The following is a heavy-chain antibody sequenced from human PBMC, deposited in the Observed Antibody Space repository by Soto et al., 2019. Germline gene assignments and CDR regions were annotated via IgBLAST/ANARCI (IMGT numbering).Heavy chain of an antibody. CDR2: ISASGGTT. CDR3: AKKSCATTTRGSCPPGFDY. CDR1: GFTFSSYT. J-gene: IGHJ4*02. V-gene: IGHV3-23*01. D-gene: IGHD2-15*01. Sequence: GGSLRLSCAASGFTFSSYTMSWVRQAPGKGLEWVSAISASGGTTFYADSVTGRFTISRVTSRNTLDLQMNSLRAEDTAVYYCAKKSCATTTRGSCPPGFDYWGPGTLVTVSS.